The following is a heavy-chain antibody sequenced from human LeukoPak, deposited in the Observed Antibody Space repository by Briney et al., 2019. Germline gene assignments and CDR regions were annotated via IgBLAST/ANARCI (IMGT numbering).Heavy chain of an antibody. J-gene: IGHJ5*02. CDR1: GYIFTSYN. Sequence: ASVKVSCKASGYIFTSYNIYWVRQAPGQGLEWMGIINSSGGSTNYAQRFQGRVSMTRDTSTSTVYMELRSLRSEDTAVYYCAKGRRGSYGTSNWFDPWGQGTLVTVSS. D-gene: IGHD5-18*01. CDR2: INSSGGST. CDR3: AKGRRGSYGTSNWFDP. V-gene: IGHV1-46*01.